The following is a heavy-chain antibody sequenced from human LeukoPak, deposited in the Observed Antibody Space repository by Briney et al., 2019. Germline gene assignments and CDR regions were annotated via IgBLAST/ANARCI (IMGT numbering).Heavy chain of an antibody. CDR2: ISYSGRT. CDR1: GGSINTYH. J-gene: IGHJ4*02. Sequence: SETLSLTCTVSGGSINTYHWSWIRQPPGKGLEWIGYISYSGRTNYNPSLKSRLTLSVDTSKNQFSLKLTSATAADTAVYYCARGPTFIDYWGQGTLVTVSS. CDR3: ARGPTFIDY. D-gene: IGHD3-16*01. V-gene: IGHV4-59*01.